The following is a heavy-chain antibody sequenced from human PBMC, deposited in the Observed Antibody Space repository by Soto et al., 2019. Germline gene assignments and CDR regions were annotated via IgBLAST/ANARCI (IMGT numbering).Heavy chain of an antibody. J-gene: IGHJ2*01. CDR1: GGTFSSYT. D-gene: IGHD5-18*01. CDR2: IIPILGIA. V-gene: IGHV1-69*02. CDR3: ARMDTAIYWYFDL. Sequence: QVQLVQSGAEVKKPGSSVKVSCKASGGTFSSYTISWVRQAPGQGLEWMGRIIPILGIANYAQKFQGRVTITADKSTSTAYMELSSLRSEDTAVYYCARMDTAIYWYFDLWGRGTLVTASS.